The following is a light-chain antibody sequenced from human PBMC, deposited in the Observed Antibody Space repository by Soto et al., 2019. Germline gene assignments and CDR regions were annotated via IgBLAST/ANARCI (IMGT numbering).Light chain of an antibody. Sequence: QSVLTQPPSASGTPGQRVTISCSGSSSNIGSNYVCWYQHLQGTAPKLLIYSNNQRPSGVPDRFSGYKSGTSASLAISGLRSEDEADYYCATWDDSMSGHYVFGTGTKVTVL. V-gene: IGLV1-47*02. J-gene: IGLJ1*01. CDR2: SNN. CDR1: SSNIGSNY. CDR3: ATWDDSMSGHYV.